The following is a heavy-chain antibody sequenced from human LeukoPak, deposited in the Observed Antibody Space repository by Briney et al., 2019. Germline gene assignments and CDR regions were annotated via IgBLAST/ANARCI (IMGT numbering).Heavy chain of an antibody. V-gene: IGHV3-23*01. CDR2: LTDSGGTT. J-gene: IGHJ3*02. CDR1: GFTFSSYA. D-gene: IGHD5-24*01. CDR3: AKKRDAFDI. Sequence: GGSLRLSCVASGFTFSSYAMGWVRQAPGKRPEWVSSLTDSGGTTYYVDSVKGRFTISRDNSKNTLYLHMNSPRAEDTAMYYCAKKRDAFDIWGQGTVVAVSS.